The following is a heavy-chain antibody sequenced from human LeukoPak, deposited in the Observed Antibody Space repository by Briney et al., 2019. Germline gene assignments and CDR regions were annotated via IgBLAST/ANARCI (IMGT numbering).Heavy chain of an antibody. Sequence: GGSLRLSCAASGFTFSNAWMSWVRQAPGRGLEGVGFIRSKAYGGTTEYAASVKGRFTISRDDSKSIAYLQMNSLKTEDTAVYYCTRDGYYYDSSGDKLFDYWGQGTLVTVSS. V-gene: IGHV3-49*04. D-gene: IGHD3-22*01. CDR3: TRDGYYYDSSGDKLFDY. J-gene: IGHJ4*02. CDR1: GFTFSNAW. CDR2: IRSKAYGGTT.